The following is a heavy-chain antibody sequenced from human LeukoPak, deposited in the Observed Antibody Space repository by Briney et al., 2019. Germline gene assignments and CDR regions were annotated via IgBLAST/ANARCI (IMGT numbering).Heavy chain of an antibody. V-gene: IGHV3-53*01. Sequence: PGGSLRLSCAASGFSVSSNYMSWVRQAPGKGLEYISVVYSGGRTYYSDSVEGRFTISRDIPKNTLYLQMNSLKAEDTAVYYCTRQKWQLPFHWGQGTLVTVSS. CDR2: VYSGGRT. CDR1: GFSVSSNY. D-gene: IGHD1-26*01. CDR3: TRQKWQLPFH. J-gene: IGHJ4*02.